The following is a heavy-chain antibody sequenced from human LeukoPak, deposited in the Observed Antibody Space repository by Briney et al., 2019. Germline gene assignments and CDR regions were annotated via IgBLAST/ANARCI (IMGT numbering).Heavy chain of an antibody. D-gene: IGHD6-13*01. V-gene: IGHV3-30*02. CDR3: AKASGDSSSWFYHYYYMDV. CDR1: GFTFRSYG. CDR2: IWSDGSNK. J-gene: IGHJ6*03. Sequence: PGGSLRLSCAASGFTFRSYGIHWVRQAPGKGLESVAFIWSDGSNKFYANSVKGRFTISRDNSKNTLYLQMNSLRVEDTAVYYCAKASGDSSSWFYHYYYMDVWGKGTTVTVSS.